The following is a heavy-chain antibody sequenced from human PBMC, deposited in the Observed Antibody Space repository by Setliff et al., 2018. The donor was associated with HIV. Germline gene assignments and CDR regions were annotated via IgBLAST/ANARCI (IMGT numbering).Heavy chain of an antibody. CDR1: GYTFTNYW. D-gene: IGHD6-19*01. CDR3: VRDQIGDVQVAGTWGT. J-gene: IGHJ5*02. CDR2: IYPGDSDT. Sequence: GESLKISCRGSGYTFTNYWIGWVRQMPGRGLEWMGIIYPGDSDTRYSPSFQGHVTMSVDKSISTAFLQWSSLAASDTAMYYCVRDQIGDVQVAGTWGTWGQGTLVTVSS. V-gene: IGHV5-51*01.